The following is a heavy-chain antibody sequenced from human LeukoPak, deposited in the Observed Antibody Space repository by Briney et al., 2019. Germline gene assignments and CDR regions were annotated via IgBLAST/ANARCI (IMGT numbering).Heavy chain of an antibody. CDR1: GGSISSYY. D-gene: IGHD1-26*01. J-gene: IGHJ3*02. CDR2: IYYSGST. V-gene: IGHV4-59*01. CDR3: ATLWRLGASTGEAFDI. Sequence: SETLSLTCTVSGGSISSYYWSWIRQPPGKGLEWIGYIYYSGSTNYNPSVKSRVTMSVDTSKNQFSLKLNSVTAVDTAVYYCATLWRLGASTGEAFDIWGQGTMVTVSS.